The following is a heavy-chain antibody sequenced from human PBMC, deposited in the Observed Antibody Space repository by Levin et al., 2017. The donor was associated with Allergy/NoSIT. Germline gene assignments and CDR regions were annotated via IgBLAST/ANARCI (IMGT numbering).Heavy chain of an antibody. CDR3: AREFTDYGDYSYYYYGMDV. CDR1: GGSISNYY. J-gene: IGHJ6*02. V-gene: IGHV4-4*07. Sequence: SETLSLTCTVSGGSISNYYWSCIRQPAGKGLEWIGRIYSSGSTYYKPSLKSRVTMSVDTSKNQFSLKLSSVTAADTAVYYCAREFTDYGDYSYYYYGMDVWGQGTTVTVSS. CDR2: IYSSGST. D-gene: IGHD4-17*01.